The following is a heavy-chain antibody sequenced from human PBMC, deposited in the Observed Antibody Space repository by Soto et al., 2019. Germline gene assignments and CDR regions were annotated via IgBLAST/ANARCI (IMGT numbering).Heavy chain of an antibody. D-gene: IGHD1-26*01. V-gene: IGHV1-46*01. CDR2: INPRADST. J-gene: IGHJ4*02. CDR1: GYTLSDAN. Sequence: QVQLVQSGAEVKKPGASVKVSCKASGYTLSDANINWVRQAPGQGPEWMGIINPRADSTNYAQKCQGRVTLTRDTSTSTVYMELSSLRSEDTAVYYCARDLRAGGDYGGQGTLVTVSS. CDR3: ARDLRAGGDY.